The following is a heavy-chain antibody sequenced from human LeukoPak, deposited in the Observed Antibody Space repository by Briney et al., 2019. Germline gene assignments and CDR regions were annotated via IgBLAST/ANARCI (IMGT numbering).Heavy chain of an antibody. D-gene: IGHD1-1*01. CDR3: ARDAGRREDI. V-gene: IGHV3-7*01. Sequence: GGSLRLSCATSGFSITNFWFTWARQAPGKGLEWVASIKQDGIEKHYADSVEGRFTISRDIAKNSLFLQMNSLRAEDTALYYCARDAGRREDIWGQGTMVTVSS. CDR1: GFSITNFW. J-gene: IGHJ3*02. CDR2: IKQDGIEK.